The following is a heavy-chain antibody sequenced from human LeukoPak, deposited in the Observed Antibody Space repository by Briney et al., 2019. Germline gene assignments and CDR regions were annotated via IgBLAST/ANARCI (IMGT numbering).Heavy chain of an antibody. CDR1: GGTFSSYA. V-gene: IGHV1-69*13. Sequence: GASVKVSCKASGGTFSSYAISWVRQAPGQGLEWMGGIIPIFGTANYAQKFQGRVTITADESTSTAYMELSSLRSEDTAVYYCARARDENILWDMDVWGKGTTVTISS. D-gene: IGHD2-21*01. J-gene: IGHJ6*03. CDR3: ARARDENILWDMDV. CDR2: IIPIFGTA.